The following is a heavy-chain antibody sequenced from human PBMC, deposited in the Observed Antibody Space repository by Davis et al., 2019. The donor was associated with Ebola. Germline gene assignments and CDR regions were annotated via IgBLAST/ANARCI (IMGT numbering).Heavy chain of an antibody. Sequence: ASVKVSCKASGGTFSSYAISWVRQAPGQGLEWMGWISAYNGNTNYAQKLQGRVTMTTDTSTSTAYMELRSLRSDDTAVYYCARTTVTTGGWFDPWGQGTLVTVSS. CDR2: ISAYNGNT. CDR1: GGTFSSYA. D-gene: IGHD4-17*01. V-gene: IGHV1-18*01. J-gene: IGHJ5*02. CDR3: ARTTVTTGGWFDP.